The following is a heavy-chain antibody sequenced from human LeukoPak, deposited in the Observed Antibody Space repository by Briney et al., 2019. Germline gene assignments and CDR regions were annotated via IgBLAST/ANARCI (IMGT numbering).Heavy chain of an antibody. V-gene: IGHV1-2*02. CDR3: ARVHSILTGHDN. J-gene: IGHJ4*02. D-gene: IGHD3-16*01. CDR1: GYTFTGNY. Sequence: ASVKVSCKASGYTFTGNYMHWVRQAPGQGLEWMGWINPNSGGTNYAQKFQGRVTMTRDTSISTAYMELSNLKSDDTAVYYCARVHSILTGHDNWGQGTLVIVSS. CDR2: INPNSGGT.